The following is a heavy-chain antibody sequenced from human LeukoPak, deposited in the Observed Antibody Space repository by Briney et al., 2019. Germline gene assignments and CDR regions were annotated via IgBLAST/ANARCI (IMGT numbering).Heavy chain of an antibody. Sequence: PGGSLRLSCAASGFTFSSYAMSWVRQAPGKGLEWVSAISGSGGSTYYADSVKGRFTISRGNSKNTLYLQMNSLRAEDTAVYYCAKGTRGLSAAAGTPGYWGQGTLITVSS. V-gene: IGHV3-23*01. J-gene: IGHJ4*02. CDR1: GFTFSSYA. CDR2: ISGSGGST. CDR3: AKGTRGLSAAAGTPGY. D-gene: IGHD6-13*01.